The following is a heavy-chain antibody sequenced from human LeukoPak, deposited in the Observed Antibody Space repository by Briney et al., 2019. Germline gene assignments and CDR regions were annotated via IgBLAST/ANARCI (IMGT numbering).Heavy chain of an antibody. D-gene: IGHD2-15*01. CDR3: ARGLKGYCSGGSCYPNYYFDY. V-gene: IGHV4-30-4*01. Sequence: SETLSLTCTVSGGSISSGDYYWSWIRQPPGKGLEWIGYIYYSGSTYHNPSLKSRVTISVDTSKNQFSLKLSSVTAADTAVYYCARGLKGYCSGGSCYPNYYFDYWGQGTLVTVSS. CDR1: GGSISSGDYY. CDR2: IYYSGST. J-gene: IGHJ4*02.